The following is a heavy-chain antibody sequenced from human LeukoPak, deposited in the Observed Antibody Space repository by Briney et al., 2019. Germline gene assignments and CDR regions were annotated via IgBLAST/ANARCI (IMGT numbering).Heavy chain of an antibody. Sequence: GGSLRLSCAASGFTISSDSMHWLRQAPGKALGYVSAIGYGVDTYYDNSVKGRFTISRDISKNTLYLQMGSLRPEDMAVYYCARVGGSGSFDSWGQGTLVSVSS. D-gene: IGHD6-19*01. V-gene: IGHV3-64*01. J-gene: IGHJ4*02. CDR3: ARVGGSGSFDS. CDR1: GFTISSDS. CDR2: IGYGVDT.